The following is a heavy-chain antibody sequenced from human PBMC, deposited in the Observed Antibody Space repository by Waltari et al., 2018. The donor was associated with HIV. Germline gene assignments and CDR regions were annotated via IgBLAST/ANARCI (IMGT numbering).Heavy chain of an antibody. Sequence: QVQLVQSGAEVKKPGASVKVSCKASGYTFTGYYMHWVRQAPGQGLEWMGWINPNSGGTNDAQKFQGRVTMTRDTSITTAYMEVSRLRSDDTAVYYCARVPYYYDTSAYPDYWGQGILVTVSS. D-gene: IGHD3-22*01. J-gene: IGHJ4*02. CDR1: GYTFTGYY. V-gene: IGHV1-2*02. CDR3: ARVPYYYDTSAYPDY. CDR2: INPNSGGT.